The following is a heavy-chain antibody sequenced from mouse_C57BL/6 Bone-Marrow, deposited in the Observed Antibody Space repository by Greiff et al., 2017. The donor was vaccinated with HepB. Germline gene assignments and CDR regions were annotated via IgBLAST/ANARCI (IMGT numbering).Heavy chain of an antibody. V-gene: IGHV1-50*01. CDR2: IDPSDSYT. CDR3: ARRTDITTVVNSYFDY. Sequence: QVQLQQPGAELVKPGASVKLSCKASGYTFTSYWMQWVKQRPGQGLEWIGEIDPSDSYTNYNQKFKGKATLTVDTSSSTAYMQLSSLTSEDSAVYYCARRTDITTVVNSYFDYWGQGTTLTVSS. CDR1: GYTFTSYW. D-gene: IGHD1-1*01. J-gene: IGHJ2*01.